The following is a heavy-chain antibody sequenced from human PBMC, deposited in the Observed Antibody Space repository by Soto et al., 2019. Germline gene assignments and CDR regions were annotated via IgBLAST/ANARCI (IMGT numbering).Heavy chain of an antibody. CDR1: GYTFTNYA. D-gene: IGHD6-19*01. Sequence: ASVKVSCKASGYTFTNYAMHWVRQAPGQRLEWMGWINAGNGNTKYSQKFQGRVTITRDTSASTAYMELSSLRSEDTAVYYCARDSSGWYSYNWFDPWGQGTLVTVSS. CDR2: INAGNGNT. V-gene: IGHV1-3*01. CDR3: ARDSSGWYSYNWFDP. J-gene: IGHJ5*02.